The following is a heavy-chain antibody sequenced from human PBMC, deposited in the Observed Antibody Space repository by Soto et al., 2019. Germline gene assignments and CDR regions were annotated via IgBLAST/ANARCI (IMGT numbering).Heavy chain of an antibody. Sequence: VQLLQSGAEVKTPGASVKVSCTASGYTFITNNINLVRQATGQGLELIGWMNPNTGNTAYVQQFQCRVTMPRDIYTSTASMELRSLRSDDTAVYYCAREDYYGSGSYYDWGQGPSFNVSS. J-gene: IGHJ6*02. CDR2: MNPNTGNT. V-gene: IGHV1-8*01. D-gene: IGHD3-10*01. CDR3: AREDYYGSGSYYD. CDR1: GYTFITNN.